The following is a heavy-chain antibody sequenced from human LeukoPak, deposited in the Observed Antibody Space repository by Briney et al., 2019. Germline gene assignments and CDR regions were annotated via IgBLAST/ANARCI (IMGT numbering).Heavy chain of an antibody. Sequence: GGSLRLSCTASGFTFGDYAMSWFRQAPGKGLEWVGFIRSKAYGGTTEYAASVKGRSTISRDDSKSIAYLQMNSLKTEDTAVYYCTRDKRAVAGRGGFDYWGQGTLVTVSS. CDR1: GFTFGDYA. D-gene: IGHD6-19*01. V-gene: IGHV3-49*03. CDR3: TRDKRAVAGRGGFDY. CDR2: IRSKAYGGTT. J-gene: IGHJ4*02.